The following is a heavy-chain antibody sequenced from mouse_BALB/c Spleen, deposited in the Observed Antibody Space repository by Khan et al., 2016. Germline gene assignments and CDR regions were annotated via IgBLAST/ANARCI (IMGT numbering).Heavy chain of an antibody. CDR3: SPFYYDEGFY. V-gene: IGHV14-3*02. Sequence: VQLQQSGAEVVKPGASVKLSCTASGFNIKDTYLHWVKQRPEQGLEWIGRIDPANYNTKYDPKLQGRASIKADTYSNTAYLQLSSLTSEATAVYYFSPFYYDEGFYWGPGTLVTVSA. J-gene: IGHJ3*01. D-gene: IGHD1-1*01. CDR2: IDPANYNT. CDR1: GFNIKDTY.